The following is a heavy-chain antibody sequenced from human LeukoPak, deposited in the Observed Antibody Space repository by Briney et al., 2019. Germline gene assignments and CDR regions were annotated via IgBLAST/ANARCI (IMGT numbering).Heavy chain of an antibody. CDR1: GYTFTGYY. J-gene: IGHJ4*02. CDR2: INPNSGGT. V-gene: IGHV1-2*02. Sequence: ASVKVSCKASGYTFTGYYMHWVRQAPGQGLEWMGWINPNSGGTNYAQKFQGRVTMTRDTSISTAYMELSRLRSDDTAVYYCARTFADQLLGGPGGYFDYWGQGTLVTVSS. D-gene: IGHD2-2*01. CDR3: ARTFADQLLGGPGGYFDY.